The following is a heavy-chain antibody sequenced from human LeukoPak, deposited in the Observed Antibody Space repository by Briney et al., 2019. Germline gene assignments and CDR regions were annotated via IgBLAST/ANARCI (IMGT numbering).Heavy chain of an antibody. CDR3: ARDAGEDDYGDYP. CDR2: IYYSGST. CDR1: GGSISSSSYY. D-gene: IGHD4-17*01. Sequence: SETLSLTCTVSGGSISSSSYYWSWIRQPPGKGLEWIGYIYYSGSTNYNPSLKSRVTISVDTSKNQFSLKLSSVTAADTAVYYCARDAGEDDYGDYPWGQGTLVTVSS. V-gene: IGHV4-61*01. J-gene: IGHJ5*02.